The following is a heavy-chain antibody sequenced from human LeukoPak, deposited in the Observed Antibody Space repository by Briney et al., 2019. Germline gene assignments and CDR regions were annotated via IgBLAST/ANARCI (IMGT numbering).Heavy chain of an antibody. Sequence: SEALSRTCRVCGDSSTSYFWSWSRQPPGQGLEWIGFIYYSGNSNYHPSLRSRVTMSVDTPKNQFSLNLRSVTAADTAVYYCARAGSWHNANFDYWGQGILVTVSS. D-gene: IGHD6-13*01. CDR3: ARAGSWHNANFDY. CDR2: IYYSGNS. CDR1: GDSSTSYF. V-gene: IGHV4-59*01. J-gene: IGHJ4*02.